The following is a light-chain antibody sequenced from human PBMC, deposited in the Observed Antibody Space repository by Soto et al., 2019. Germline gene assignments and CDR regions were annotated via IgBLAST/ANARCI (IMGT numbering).Light chain of an antibody. CDR3: QQYNNRRT. Sequence: EIVMTQSPATLSVSPGERATLSCRASQSVSSNLAWYQQKPGQAPRLLIYGASTRATGIPARFSGSGSGTEFTLTISSLQSEDSAVYYCQQYNNRRTFGQGTKVEIK. CDR2: GAS. CDR1: QSVSSN. J-gene: IGKJ1*01. V-gene: IGKV3-15*01.